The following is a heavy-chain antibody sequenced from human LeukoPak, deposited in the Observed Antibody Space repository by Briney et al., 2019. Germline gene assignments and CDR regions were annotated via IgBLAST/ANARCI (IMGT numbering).Heavy chain of an antibody. J-gene: IGHJ3*02. Sequence: GGSLRLSCAASGFTFSSYAMHWVRQAPGKGLEWVAVISYDGSNKYYADSVKGRFTISRDNSKNTLYLQMNSLRAEDTAVYYCARSPVDTYDSSGYPFDIWGQGTMVTVSS. CDR3: ARSPVDTYDSSGYPFDI. D-gene: IGHD3-22*01. V-gene: IGHV3-30-3*01. CDR1: GFTFSSYA. CDR2: ISYDGSNK.